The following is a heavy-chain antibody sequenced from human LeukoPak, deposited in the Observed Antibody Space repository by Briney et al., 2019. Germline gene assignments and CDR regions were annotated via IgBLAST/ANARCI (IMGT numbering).Heavy chain of an antibody. V-gene: IGHV3-43D*03. CDR2: ISWEGGST. CDR3: AKGGYDPDYYFDY. D-gene: IGHD3-16*01. J-gene: IGHJ4*02. Sequence: GGSLRLSCAASGFTFDDYAMHWVRQAPGKGLERVSLISWEGGSTYYADSVKGRFTISRDNSKNSLYLHMNSLRAEDTAFYYCAKGGYDPDYYFDYWGQGTLVTVSS. CDR1: GFTFDDYA.